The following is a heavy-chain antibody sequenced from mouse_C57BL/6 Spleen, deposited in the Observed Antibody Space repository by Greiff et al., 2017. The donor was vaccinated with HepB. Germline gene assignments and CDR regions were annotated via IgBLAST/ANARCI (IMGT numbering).Heavy chain of an antibody. CDR2: INPSNGGT. CDR1: GYTFTSYW. D-gene: IGHD1-1*01. CDR3: AMAITTVVATEYYYAMDY. V-gene: IGHV1-53*01. Sequence: VQLQQPGTELVKPGASVKLSCKASGYTFTSYWMHWVKQRPGQGLEWIGNINPSNGGTNYNEKFKSKATLTVDKSSSTAYMQRSRLTSEDSAVYYCAMAITTVVATEYYYAMDYWGQGTSVTVSS. J-gene: IGHJ4*01.